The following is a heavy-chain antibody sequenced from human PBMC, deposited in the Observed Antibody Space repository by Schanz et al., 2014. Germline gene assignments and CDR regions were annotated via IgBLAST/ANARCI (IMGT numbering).Heavy chain of an antibody. Sequence: DVQLLESGGGLVQPGGSLRLSCASSGFSFSSYAMGWVRQARGKGLEWVSAMNESHSTIYYADSVRGRFTISRDSSKNTLYLQMSSLRADDTAVYYCAKAADWPVTRFDPWGQGTSVTVSS. CDR2: MNESHSTI. CDR1: GFSFSSYA. V-gene: IGHV3-23*01. D-gene: IGHD3-9*01. CDR3: AKAADWPVTRFDP. J-gene: IGHJ5*01.